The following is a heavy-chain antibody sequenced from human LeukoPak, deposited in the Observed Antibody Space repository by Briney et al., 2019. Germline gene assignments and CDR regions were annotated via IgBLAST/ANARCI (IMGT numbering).Heavy chain of an antibody. V-gene: IGHV1-2*02. CDR1: GYTFTGYY. Sequence: ASVKVSCKASGYTFTGYYMHWVRQAPGQGLEWMGWINPNSGGTNYAQKFQGRVTMTRDTSISTAYMELRSLRSDDTAMYYCARDHEDVYGSGSYKLWGQGTRVTVSS. CDR3: ARDHEDVYGSGSYKL. J-gene: IGHJ4*02. D-gene: IGHD3-10*01. CDR2: INPNSGGT.